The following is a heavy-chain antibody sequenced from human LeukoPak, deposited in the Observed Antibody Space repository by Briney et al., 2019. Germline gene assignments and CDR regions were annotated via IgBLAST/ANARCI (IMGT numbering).Heavy chain of an antibody. CDR3: ARDILTGYPYFDY. CDR2: ISSSSSYI. D-gene: IGHD3-9*01. J-gene: IGHJ4*02. CDR1: GFTFSSYS. Sequence: PGGSLRLSCAASGFTFSSYSMNWVRQAPGKGLEWVSSISSSSSYIYYADSVKGRFTISRDNAKNSLYLQMNSLRAEDTAVYYRARDILTGYPYFDYWGQGTLVTVSS. V-gene: IGHV3-21*01.